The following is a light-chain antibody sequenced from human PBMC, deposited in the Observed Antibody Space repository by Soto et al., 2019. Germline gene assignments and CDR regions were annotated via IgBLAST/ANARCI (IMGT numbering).Light chain of an antibody. CDR3: NSYTSKSTGI. J-gene: IGLJ1*01. Sequence: QSVLTQPASVSGSPGQSITISCTGTSSDVGGYNYVSWYQQHPGKAPKLIVYEVSNRTSGVSNRFSGSKSSNTASLTISGLQAEDEADYYCNSYTSKSTGIFGTGTKLTLL. V-gene: IGLV2-14*01. CDR2: EVS. CDR1: SSDVGGYNY.